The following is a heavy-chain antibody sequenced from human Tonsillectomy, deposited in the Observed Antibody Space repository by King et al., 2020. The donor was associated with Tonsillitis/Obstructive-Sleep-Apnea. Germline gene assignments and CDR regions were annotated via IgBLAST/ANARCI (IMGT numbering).Heavy chain of an antibody. CDR2: FDPSDSYT. D-gene: IGHD3-9*01. V-gene: IGHV5-10-1*03. J-gene: IGHJ6*02. Sequence: QLVQSGAEVKKPGESLRISCQGSGYSFTSYWINWVRQMPGKGLEWMGRFDPSDSYTNYSPSFQGHVTISADKSISTAYLQWSSLKASDTAMYYCAIPNNYDIYGMDVWGQGTTVTVSS. CDR3: AIPNNYDIYGMDV. CDR1: GYSFTSYW.